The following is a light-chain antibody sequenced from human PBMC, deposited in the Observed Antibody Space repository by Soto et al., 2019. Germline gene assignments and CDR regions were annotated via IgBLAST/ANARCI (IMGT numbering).Light chain of an antibody. CDR2: GAS. CDR3: RQYDNSIT. V-gene: IGKV3-20*01. CDR1: QSVSSNN. J-gene: IGKJ5*01. Sequence: EIVLTQSPGTLSLSPGDTATLSCRASQSVSSNNLAWYHQKPGQTPRLLIYGASSRTTGIPDRFSGSGSGTDFTLTIRRLEPEDFAVYYCRQYDNSITFGQGTRLEIE.